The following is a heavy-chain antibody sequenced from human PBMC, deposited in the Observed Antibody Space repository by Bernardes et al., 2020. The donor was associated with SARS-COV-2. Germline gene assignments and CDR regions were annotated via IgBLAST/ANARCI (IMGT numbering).Heavy chain of an antibody. Sequence: GGSLRLSCAASGFSFSTYSMKWVRQAPGKGLEWVSSISNSGSTIFYADSVKGRFTISRDNAKNSVYLQMNSLRVEDTAVYYCARRYYGSGRTEAFDFWGQGTLVTVSS. D-gene: IGHD3-10*01. CDR1: GFSFSTYS. CDR3: ARRYYGSGRTEAFDF. J-gene: IGHJ3*01. V-gene: IGHV3-21*01. CDR2: ISNSGSTI.